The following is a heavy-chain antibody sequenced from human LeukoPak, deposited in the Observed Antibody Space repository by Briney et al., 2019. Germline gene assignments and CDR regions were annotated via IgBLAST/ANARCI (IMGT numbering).Heavy chain of an antibody. D-gene: IGHD3-22*01. CDR1: GFTFSSYS. V-gene: IGHV3-48*01. Sequence: PRGSLRLSCAASGFTFSSYSMNWVRQAPGKGLEWVSYISSSSSTIYYTASVKGRFTISRDNATNSLYLQMNSLRAEDTAVYYCASNLRYYYDSSGYYYYWGQGTLVTVSS. J-gene: IGHJ4*02. CDR3: ASNLRYYYDSSGYYYY. CDR2: ISSSSSTI.